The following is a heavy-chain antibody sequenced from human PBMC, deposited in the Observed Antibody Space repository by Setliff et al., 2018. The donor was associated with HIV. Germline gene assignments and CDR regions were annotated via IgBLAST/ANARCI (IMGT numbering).Heavy chain of an antibody. CDR1: GGSISSGSHF. Sequence: SETLSLTCTVSGGSISSGSHFWGWIRQPAGKGLEWIGQIYTSGRTNHNPSLKSRVTISVDTSKNQFSLKLSSVSAADTAMYYCTSSGYTFAFNWFDPWGQGTLVTVSS. V-gene: IGHV4-61*09. D-gene: IGHD5-18*01. CDR2: IYTSGRT. J-gene: IGHJ5*02. CDR3: TSSGYTFAFNWFDP.